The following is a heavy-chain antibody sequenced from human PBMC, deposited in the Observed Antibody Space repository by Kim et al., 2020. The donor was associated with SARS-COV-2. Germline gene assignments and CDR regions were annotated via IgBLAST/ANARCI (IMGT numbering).Heavy chain of an antibody. D-gene: IGHD5-18*01. J-gene: IGHJ4*02. CDR1: GFTFSSYS. CDR2: ISSSSSYI. CDR3: ARDWDSDTAMGNFDY. V-gene: IGHV3-21*01. Sequence: GGSLRLSCAASGFTFSSYSMNWVRQAPGKGLEWVSSISSSSSYIYYADSVKGRFTISRDNAKNSLYLQMNSLRAEDTAVYYCARDWDSDTAMGNFDYWGQGTLVTVSS.